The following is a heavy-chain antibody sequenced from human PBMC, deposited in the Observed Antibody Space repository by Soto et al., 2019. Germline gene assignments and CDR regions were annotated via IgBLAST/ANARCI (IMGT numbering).Heavy chain of an antibody. CDR2: ISSSSTI. V-gene: IGHV3-48*01. J-gene: IGHJ6*03. CDR1: GFTFSSYS. CDR3: ARSPPNMDV. Sequence: GGSLRLSCAASGFTFSSYSMNWVRQAPGKGLEWVSYISSSSTIYYADSVKGRFTISRDNAKNSLYLQMNSLRAEDTAVYYCARSPPNMDVWGKGTTVTVSS.